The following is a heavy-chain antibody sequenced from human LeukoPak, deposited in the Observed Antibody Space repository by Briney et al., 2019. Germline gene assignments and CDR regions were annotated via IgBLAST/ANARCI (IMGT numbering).Heavy chain of an antibody. CDR3: ARAGRGYVNY. Sequence: GGSLRLSCAASGFTYSSYWMSRVRQAPGKGQEWVGNIKQDGSEKYYVDSVKGRFTISRDNAKNSLYLQMNGLRAEDTAVYYCARAGRGYVNYWGQGTLVTVSS. CDR1: GFTYSSYW. D-gene: IGHD3-10*01. J-gene: IGHJ4*02. V-gene: IGHV3-7*01. CDR2: IKQDGSEK.